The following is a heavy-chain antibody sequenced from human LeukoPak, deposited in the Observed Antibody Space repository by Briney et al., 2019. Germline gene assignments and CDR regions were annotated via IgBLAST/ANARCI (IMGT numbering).Heavy chain of an antibody. J-gene: IGHJ6*04. CDR1: GFTFRSYT. D-gene: IGHD2-15*01. CDR3: ARELLGMDV. CDR2: IGHDGSNR. Sequence: GGSLRLSCAASGFTFRSYTVHWVRQAPGKGLEWVAVIGHDGSNRYYADSVKGRFTISRDNSKNTLYLQMNSLRAEDTAVYYCARELLGMDVWGKGTTVTVSS. V-gene: IGHV3-30-3*01.